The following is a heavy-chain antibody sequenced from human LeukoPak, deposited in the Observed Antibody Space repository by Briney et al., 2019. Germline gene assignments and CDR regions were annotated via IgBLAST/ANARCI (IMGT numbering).Heavy chain of an antibody. CDR1: GFTFSSYW. J-gene: IGHJ4*02. V-gene: IGHV3-7*01. CDR2: IKQDGSEK. CDR3: ARDGSRDGYAGFDY. Sequence: GGSLRLSCAASGFTFSSYWMNWFRQAPGKGLEWVANIKQDGSEKYYVDSVKGRFTISRDNAKNSLYLQMNSLRAEDTAVYYCARDGSRDGYAGFDYWGQGTLVTVSS. D-gene: IGHD5-24*01.